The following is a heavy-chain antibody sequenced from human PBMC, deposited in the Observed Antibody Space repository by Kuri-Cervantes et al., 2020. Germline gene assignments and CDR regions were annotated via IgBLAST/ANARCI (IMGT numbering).Heavy chain of an antibody. Sequence: GGSLRLSCAASGFMFSTYGMHWVRQAPGKGPEWVANIKADGSEKNYVDSVKGRFTISTDNAKNSLYLQMNSLRAEDTAVYYCAREGRPPSSPHAFDIWGQGTMVTVSS. V-gene: IGHV3-7*01. CDR3: AREGRPPSSPHAFDI. J-gene: IGHJ3*02. CDR2: IKADGSEK. CDR1: GFMFSTYG.